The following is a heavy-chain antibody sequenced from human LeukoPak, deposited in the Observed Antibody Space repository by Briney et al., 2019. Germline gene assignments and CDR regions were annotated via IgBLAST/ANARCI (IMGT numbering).Heavy chain of an antibody. J-gene: IGHJ6*02. Sequence: ASVKVSCKASGYTFTSYGISWVRQAPGQGLEWMGWISAYNGNTNYAQKLQGRVTMTTDTSTSTAYMELRSLRSDDTAVYYCAREGYVVVVVDAADYYYYGMDVWGQGTTVTVSS. V-gene: IGHV1-18*01. CDR2: ISAYNGNT. CDR1: GYTFTSYG. D-gene: IGHD2-15*01. CDR3: AREGYVVVVVDAADYYYYGMDV.